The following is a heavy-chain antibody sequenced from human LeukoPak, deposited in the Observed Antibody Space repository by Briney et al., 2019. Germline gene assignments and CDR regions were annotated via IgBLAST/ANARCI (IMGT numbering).Heavy chain of an antibody. V-gene: IGHV3-74*01. D-gene: IGHD6-13*01. J-gene: IGHJ4*02. CDR1: GFTFSSYW. CDR3: GRGGKVEQLVLAR. Sequence: GGSLRLSCAASGFTFSSYWMHWVRQAPGKGLVWVSRISSDGSSTTYADSVKGRFTISRDNAKNTLYLQMNSLRAEDTAVYYCGRGGKVEQLVLARWGQGSLVAVSS. CDR2: ISSDGSST.